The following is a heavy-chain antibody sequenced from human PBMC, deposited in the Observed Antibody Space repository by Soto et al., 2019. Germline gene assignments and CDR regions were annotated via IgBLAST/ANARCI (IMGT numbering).Heavy chain of an antibody. CDR3: ARNTGWYLHDS. CDR2: ISSTGST. Sequence: PSETLSLTCTVSGDSISRHYCSWLRQPPGKGLEWIGYISSTGSTHYNTSLRSRVTISPDTSKKQFSLNLNSVTAADTAVYYCARNTGWYLHDSWGQGTLVTVSS. J-gene: IGHJ5*01. D-gene: IGHD6-19*01. V-gene: IGHV4-59*11. CDR1: GDSISRHY.